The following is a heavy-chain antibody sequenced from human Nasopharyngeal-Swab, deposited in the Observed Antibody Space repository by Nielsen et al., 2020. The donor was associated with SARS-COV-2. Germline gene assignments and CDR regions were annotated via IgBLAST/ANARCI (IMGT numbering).Heavy chain of an antibody. CDR1: GFTFSSYS. J-gene: IGHJ4*02. Sequence: GESLKISCAASGFTFSSYSMNWVRQAPGKGLEWVSSISSSSSYIFYADSVKGLFNISRDNAKSSLYLQMNSLRSEDTAMYYCARDPPHFQPLYYFDYWGQGTLVTVSS. CDR3: ARDPPHFQPLYYFDY. D-gene: IGHD2-2*01. V-gene: IGHV3-21*01. CDR2: ISSSSSYI.